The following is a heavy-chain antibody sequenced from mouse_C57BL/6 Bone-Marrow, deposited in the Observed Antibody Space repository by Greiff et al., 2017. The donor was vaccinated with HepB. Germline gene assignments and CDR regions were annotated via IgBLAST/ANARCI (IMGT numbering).Heavy chain of an antibody. D-gene: IGHD2-1*01. V-gene: IGHV1-69*01. CDR3: AREWDGNEAY. CDR2: IDPSDSYT. J-gene: IGHJ3*01. Sequence: QVQLQQPGAELVMPGASVKLSCKASGYTFTSYWMHWVKQRPGQGLEWIGEIDPSDSYTNYNQKFKGKSTLTVDKSSSTAYMQLSSLTSEDSAVYYCAREWDGNEAYWGQGTLVTVSA. CDR1: GYTFTSYW.